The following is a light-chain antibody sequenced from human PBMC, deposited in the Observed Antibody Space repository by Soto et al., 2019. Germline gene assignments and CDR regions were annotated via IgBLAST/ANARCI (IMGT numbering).Light chain of an antibody. V-gene: IGKV3-20*01. CDR2: AAS. Sequence: EIVLTQSPGTLSLSPGERATLSCRASQSVSTYYLAWYQPKPGQAPRLLIYAASSRAAGIPDRFSCGGSGTDFTLPISRLETEELAVYYCQQCGSSPWTFGKGTKVEIK. J-gene: IGKJ1*01. CDR1: QSVSTYY. CDR3: QQCGSSPWT.